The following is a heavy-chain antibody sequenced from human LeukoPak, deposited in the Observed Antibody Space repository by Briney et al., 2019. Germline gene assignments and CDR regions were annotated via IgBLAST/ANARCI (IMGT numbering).Heavy chain of an antibody. D-gene: IGHD2-2*01. V-gene: IGHV3-74*03. J-gene: IGHJ5*02. CDR2: INSDGSST. CDR1: AFTFGNYW. Sequence: GGSLRLSCAASAFTFGNYWMHWVRQAPGKGLVWVSRINSDGSSTTYAGSVKGRFTISRDNAKNTLYLQMNSLRAEDTAVYYCARGGFALNVPVVGLNWFDPWGQGTLVTVSS. CDR3: ARGGFALNVPVVGLNWFDP.